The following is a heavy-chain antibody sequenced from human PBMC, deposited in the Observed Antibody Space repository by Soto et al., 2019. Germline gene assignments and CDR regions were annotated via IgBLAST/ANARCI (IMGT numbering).Heavy chain of an antibody. Sequence: SETLSLTCAVSGGSISSEYFHWTWIRQSPGKGLEWIGYIHYTGSIMYNPSFKSRLTMAVDTTKNQFSLQLTSVTAADTAVYFCAREDDGGDRDYFGLDVWGQGTTVTVSS. V-gene: IGHV4-30-4*08. CDR2: IHYTGSI. D-gene: IGHD2-21*02. CDR1: GGSISSEYFH. CDR3: AREDDGGDRDYFGLDV. J-gene: IGHJ6*02.